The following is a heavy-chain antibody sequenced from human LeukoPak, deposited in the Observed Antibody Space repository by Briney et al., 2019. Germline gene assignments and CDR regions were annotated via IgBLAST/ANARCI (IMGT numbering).Heavy chain of an antibody. CDR2: FDPEDGET. CDR3: ANGIKMGATEGLYYYYDYMDV. CDR1: GYILTELS. J-gene: IGHJ6*03. D-gene: IGHD1-26*01. V-gene: IGHV1-24*01. Sequence: ASVKVSCKVSGYILTELSMHWVRQAPGKGLEWMGGFDPEDGETIYAQKLQGRVTMTEDTSTDTAYMELSSLRSEDTAVYYCANGIKMGATEGLYYYYDYMDVWGEGPTVTVSS.